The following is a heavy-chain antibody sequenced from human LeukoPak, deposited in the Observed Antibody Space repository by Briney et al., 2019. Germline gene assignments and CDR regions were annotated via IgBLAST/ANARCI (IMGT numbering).Heavy chain of an antibody. CDR1: GYTFTSYG. J-gene: IGHJ6*02. CDR2: ISAYNGNT. CDR3: ARDVYSGYGGYYYYSYGMDV. Sequence: ASVKVSCKASGYTFTSYGISWVRQAPGQGLEWMGWISAYNGNTNYAQKLQGRVTMTTDTSTSTAYMELRSLRSDDTAAYYCARDVYSGYGGYYYYSYGMDVWGQGTTVTVSS. V-gene: IGHV1-18*01. D-gene: IGHD5-12*01.